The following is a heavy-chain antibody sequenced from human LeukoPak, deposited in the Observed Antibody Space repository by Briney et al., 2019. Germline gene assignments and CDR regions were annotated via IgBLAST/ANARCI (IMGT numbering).Heavy chain of an antibody. CDR2: IRYDGSNK. CDR1: GFTFSSYG. V-gene: IGHV3-30*02. D-gene: IGHD1-7*01. CDR3: AKRRGLELLYYYYMDV. Sequence: GGSLRLSCAASGFTFSSYGLHWVRQAPGKGLEWVAFIRYDGSNKYYADSVKGRFTISRDNSKNALYLQMNSLRAEDTAVYYCAKRRGLELLYYYYMDVWGKGTTVTVSS. J-gene: IGHJ6*03.